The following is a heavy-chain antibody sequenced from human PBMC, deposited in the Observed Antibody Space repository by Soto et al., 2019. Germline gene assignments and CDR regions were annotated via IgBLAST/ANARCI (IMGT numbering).Heavy chain of an antibody. V-gene: IGHV3-74*01. D-gene: IGHD6-13*01. CDR1: GFTFSSYW. J-gene: IGHJ5*02. Sequence: EVQLVESGGGLVQPGGSLRLSCAASGFTFSSYWMHWVRQAPGKGLVWVSRINSDGSSTSYADSVKGRFTISRDNAKNTLYLQMNNLRAADTAVYYCARARAIAAAGISWFDPWGQGTLVTVSS. CDR3: ARARAIAAAGISWFDP. CDR2: INSDGSST.